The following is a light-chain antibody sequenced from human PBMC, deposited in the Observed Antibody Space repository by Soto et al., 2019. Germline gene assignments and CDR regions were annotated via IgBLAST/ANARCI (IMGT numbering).Light chain of an antibody. J-gene: IGKJ3*01. CDR2: DAS. CDR1: QTISGW. CDR3: QQYDNLPFT. Sequence: DIQMTQSPSTLSGSVGDRVTITCRASQTISGWLAWYQQKPGKAPKLLIYDASNLETGVPSRFSGSGSGTDFTFTISSLQPEDIATYYCQQYDNLPFTFGPGTKVDIK. V-gene: IGKV1-33*01.